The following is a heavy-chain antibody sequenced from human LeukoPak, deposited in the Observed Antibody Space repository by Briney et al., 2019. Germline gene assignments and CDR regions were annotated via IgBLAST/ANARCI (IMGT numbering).Heavy chain of an antibody. CDR2: INHSGST. V-gene: IGHV4-34*01. CDR3: ARARGYYYYYMDV. CDR1: GGSFSGYY. J-gene: IGHJ6*03. Sequence: SETLSLTCAVYGGSFSGYYWSWIRQPPGKGLEWIGEINHSGSTNYNPSLKSRVTISVDTSKNQFSLKLSSVTAADTAVYYCARARGYYYYYMDVWAKGPRSPSP.